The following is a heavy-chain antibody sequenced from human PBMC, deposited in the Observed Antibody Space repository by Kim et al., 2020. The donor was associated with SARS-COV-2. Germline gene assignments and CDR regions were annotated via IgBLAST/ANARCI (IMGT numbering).Heavy chain of an antibody. CDR2: INHSGST. J-gene: IGHJ4*02. CDR1: GGSFSGYY. V-gene: IGHV4-34*01. Sequence: SETLSLTCAVYGGSFSGYYWSWIRQPPGKGLEWIGEINHSGSTNYNPSLKSRVTISVDTSKNQFSLKLSSVTAADTAVYYCARYSPDFWGGYSRAVDFWGQGTLVTVSS. CDR3: ARYSPDFWGGYSRAVDF. D-gene: IGHD3-3*01.